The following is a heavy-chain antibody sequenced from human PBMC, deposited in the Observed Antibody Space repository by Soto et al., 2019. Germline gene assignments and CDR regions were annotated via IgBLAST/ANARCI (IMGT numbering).Heavy chain of an antibody. CDR2: IYHSGST. V-gene: IGHV4-4*02. D-gene: IGHD6-13*01. Sequence: QVQLQESGPGLVKPSGTLSLTCAVSGDSISSDKWWSWVRQPPGKGLEWIGEIYHSGSTNYNPSLKSRVIISVDKSKNQFSLKLRSVTDADTAVYYCARGERQQQRDYWGQGTLVTVSS. CDR3: ARGERQQQRDY. CDR1: GDSISSDKW. J-gene: IGHJ4*02.